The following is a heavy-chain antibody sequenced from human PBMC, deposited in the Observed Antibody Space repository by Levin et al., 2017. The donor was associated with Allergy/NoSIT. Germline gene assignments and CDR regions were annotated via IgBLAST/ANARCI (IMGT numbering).Heavy chain of an antibody. V-gene: IGHV4-34*01. Sequence: SQTLSLTCAVYGGSVSGSYWSWIRQPPGKGLEWIGEINHSGSTNYNPSIKSRVTMSIDTSTDQFSLRLSSVTAADTAVYYCARGQRSDYYDASGFYYVFDHWGQGTLVTISS. CDR3: ARGQRSDYYDASGFYYVFDH. CDR1: GGSVSGSY. D-gene: IGHD3-22*01. J-gene: IGHJ4*02. CDR2: INHSGST.